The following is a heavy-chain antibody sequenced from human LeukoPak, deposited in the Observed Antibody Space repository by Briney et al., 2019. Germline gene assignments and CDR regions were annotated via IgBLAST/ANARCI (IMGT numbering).Heavy chain of an antibody. V-gene: IGHV1-69*04. Sequence: RRASVKVSCKASGGTFSSYAISWVRQAPGQGLEWMGRIIPILGIANYAQKFQGRVTITADKSTSTAYMELSSLRSEDTAVYYCAPIAAAGTSTHQLDYWGQGTLVTVSS. CDR3: APIAAAGTSTHQLDY. CDR1: GGTFSSYA. CDR2: IIPILGIA. J-gene: IGHJ4*02. D-gene: IGHD6-13*01.